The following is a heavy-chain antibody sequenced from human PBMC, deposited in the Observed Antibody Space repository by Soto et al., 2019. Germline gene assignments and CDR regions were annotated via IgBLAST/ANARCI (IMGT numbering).Heavy chain of an antibody. CDR2: IKSKTDGGTT. J-gene: IGHJ3*02. CDR3: TTDLRLPGYDFWSGYYSDASDI. CDR1: GFTFSNAW. V-gene: IGHV3-15*01. D-gene: IGHD3-3*01. Sequence: PGGSLRLSCAASGFTFSNAWMSWVRQAPGKGLEWVGRIKSKTDGGTTDYAAPVKGRFTISRDDSKNTLYLQMNSLKTEDTAVYYCTTDLRLPGYDFWSGYYSDASDIWGQGTMVTLSS.